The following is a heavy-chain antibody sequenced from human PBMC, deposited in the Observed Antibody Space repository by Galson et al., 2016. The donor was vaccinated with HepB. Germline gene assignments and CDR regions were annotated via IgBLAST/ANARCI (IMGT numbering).Heavy chain of an antibody. Sequence: QSGAEVTKPGESLRISCKGSGYSFTTYWISWVRQMPGKGLEWMGRIDPSDSETNYGPSFQGHVTIAADKSISTAYLQWSSLKASDTAMYYCARKSYYYYGMDVWGQGTTVTVSS. J-gene: IGHJ6*02. V-gene: IGHV5-10-1*01. CDR3: ARKSYYYYGMDV. CDR2: IDPSDSET. CDR1: GYSFTTYW.